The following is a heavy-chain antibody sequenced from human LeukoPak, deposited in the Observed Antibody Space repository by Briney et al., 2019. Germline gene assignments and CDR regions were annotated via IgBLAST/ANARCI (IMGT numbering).Heavy chain of an antibody. Sequence: SETLSLTCAVYGGSFSGYYWSWIRQPPGKGLEWIGYIYYSGSTNYNPSLKSRVTISVDTSKNQFSLKLSSVTAADTAVYYCARGGDSSGYYYPVFDYWGQGTLVTVSS. CDR3: ARGGDSSGYYYPVFDY. D-gene: IGHD3-22*01. V-gene: IGHV4-59*01. J-gene: IGHJ4*02. CDR2: IYYSGST. CDR1: GGSFSGYY.